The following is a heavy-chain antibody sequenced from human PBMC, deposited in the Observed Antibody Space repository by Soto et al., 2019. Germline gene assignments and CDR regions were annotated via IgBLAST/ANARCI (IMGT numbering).Heavy chain of an antibody. V-gene: IGHV3-33*01. D-gene: IGHD2-2*01. Sequence: GGSLRLSCAASGFTFSSYGMHWVRQAPGKGLEWVAVIWNDGKNKYYADSVKGRFTISRDNSKNTVFLQMDSLRVEDTAVYYCARVYCSTTTCYQGRVSFDIWGQGTMVTVSS. CDR2: IWNDGKNK. J-gene: IGHJ3*02. CDR3: ARVYCSTTTCYQGRVSFDI. CDR1: GFTFSSYG.